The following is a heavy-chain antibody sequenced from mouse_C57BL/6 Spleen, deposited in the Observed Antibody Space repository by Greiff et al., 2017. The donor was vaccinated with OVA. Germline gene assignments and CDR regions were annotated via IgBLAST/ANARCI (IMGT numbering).Heavy chain of an antibody. Sequence: QVQLQQPGAELVRPGSSVKLSCKASGYTLTSYWMDWVKQRPGQGLEWIGNIYPSDSETHYNQKFKDKATLTVDKSSSTAYMQLSSLTSEDSAVYYCARELDYYGSSYDYFDYWGQGTTLTVSS. CDR1: GYTLTSYW. D-gene: IGHD1-1*01. V-gene: IGHV1-61*01. CDR3: ARELDYYGSSYDYFDY. CDR2: IYPSDSET. J-gene: IGHJ2*01.